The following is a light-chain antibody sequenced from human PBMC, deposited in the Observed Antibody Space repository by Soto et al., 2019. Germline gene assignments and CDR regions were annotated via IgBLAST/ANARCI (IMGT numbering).Light chain of an antibody. V-gene: IGKV1-8*01. J-gene: IGKJ2*01. CDR3: QHYYTYPFT. CDR2: AAS. CDR1: QAISSH. Sequence: AIQMTQSPSSLSASTEDRVTITCRASQAISSHLAWYQQNPGKAPKLLIYAASTLQSGVPSRFSGSGSGTDFTLTISSLQSEDFASYFCQHYYTYPFTFGQGTKLEIK.